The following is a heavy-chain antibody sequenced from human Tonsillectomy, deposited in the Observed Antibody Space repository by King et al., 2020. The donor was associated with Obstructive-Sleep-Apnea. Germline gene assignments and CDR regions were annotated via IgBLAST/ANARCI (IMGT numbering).Heavy chain of an antibody. CDR2: IRNKSNSYAT. CDR3: TIDTSFLYGMDV. D-gene: IGHD3-3*01. Sequence: VQLVESGGDLVQPGGSLKLSCAVSGFTFSDSAMHWVRQASGKGLEWVGRIRNKSNSYATAYAASVKGRFTISRDDSKNTAYLQMNSLKTEDTAVYYCTIDTSFLYGMDVWGQGTTVTVPS. J-gene: IGHJ6*02. CDR1: GFTFSDSA. V-gene: IGHV3-73*01.